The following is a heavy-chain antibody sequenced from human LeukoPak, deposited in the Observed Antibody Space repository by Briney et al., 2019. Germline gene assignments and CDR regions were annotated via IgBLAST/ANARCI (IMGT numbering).Heavy chain of an antibody. J-gene: IGHJ4*02. CDR2: INHSGST. D-gene: IGHD3-22*01. V-gene: IGHV4-34*01. CDR3: ARGQGYYYDGSGYYSSFDY. Sequence: PSETLSLTCAVYGGSFSGYYWSWIRQPPGKGLEWIGEINHSGSTNYNPSLKSRVTISVDTSKNQFSLKLSSVTAADTAVYYCARGQGYYYDGSGYYSSFDYWGQGTLVTVSS. CDR1: GGSFSGYY.